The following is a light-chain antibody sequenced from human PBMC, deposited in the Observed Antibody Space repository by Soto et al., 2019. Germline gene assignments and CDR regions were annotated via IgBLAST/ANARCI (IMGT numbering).Light chain of an antibody. V-gene: IGLV2-8*01. CDR3: TSYVGSNIWV. CDR2: EVS. Sequence: QSALTQPPSASGSPGQSVTISCTGTSSDVGAYKYVSWYQQYPGKAPKLMIYEVSKRPSGVPDRFSGSKSGNTASLTVSGLQAEDEADYYCTSYVGSNIWVFGVGTPLTVL. CDR1: SSDVGAYKY. J-gene: IGLJ3*02.